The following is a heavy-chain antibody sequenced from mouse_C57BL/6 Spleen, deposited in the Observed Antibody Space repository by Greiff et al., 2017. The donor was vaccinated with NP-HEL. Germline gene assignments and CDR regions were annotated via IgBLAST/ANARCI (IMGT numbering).Heavy chain of an antibody. D-gene: IGHD2-2*01. Sequence: EVMLVESGGGLVQPGGSMKLSCAASGFTFSDAWMDWVRQSPEKGLEWVAEIRNKANNHATYYAESVKGRFTISRDDSKSSVYLQMNSLRAEDTGIYYCTRQDGYDEGYWYFDVWGTGTTVTVSS. CDR1: GFTFSDAW. V-gene: IGHV6-6*01. CDR3: TRQDGYDEGYWYFDV. J-gene: IGHJ1*03. CDR2: IRNKANNHAT.